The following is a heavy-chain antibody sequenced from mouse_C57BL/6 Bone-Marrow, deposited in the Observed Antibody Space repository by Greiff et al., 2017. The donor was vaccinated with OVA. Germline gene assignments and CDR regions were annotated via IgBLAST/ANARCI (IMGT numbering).Heavy chain of an antibody. CDR1: GFNIKDYY. V-gene: IGHV14-2*01. J-gene: IGHJ3*01. CDR3: ARTGFAY. CDR2: IDPEDGET. Sequence: VQLQQSGAELVKPGASVKLSCTASGFNIKDYYMHWVKQRTEQGLEWIGRIDPEDGETKYAPKFPGKATITADTSSNTAYLQRSSLTSEDTAVYYCARTGFAYWGQGTLVTVSA.